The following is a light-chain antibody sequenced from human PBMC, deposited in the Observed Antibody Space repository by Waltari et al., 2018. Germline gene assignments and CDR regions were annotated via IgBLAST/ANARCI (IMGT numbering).Light chain of an antibody. V-gene: IGLV2-8*01. J-gene: IGLJ1*01. CDR1: SSDIGTYNF. CDR3: SSYTDTNNFV. Sequence: QSALAQPPSASGSPGQSVTISCTGASSDIGTYNFVSWYQQHPGKAPKLIIYEVSTRPSGVPDRLSGSKSGNTASLTVSGLQTEDEADYYCSSYTDTNNFVFGTGTKVTVL. CDR2: EVS.